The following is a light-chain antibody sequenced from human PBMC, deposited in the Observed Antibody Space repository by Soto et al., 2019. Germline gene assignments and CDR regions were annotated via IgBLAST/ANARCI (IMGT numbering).Light chain of an antibody. Sequence: DFVLTQTPLSSPVTLGQPASISCRCSQSLVHSNGDTYLNWLHQRPGQPPRLLIYKISNRFAGVPDRFSGGGSGTDFILRISRVEAEDVGVYYCMQASRFPRTVGQGTKLEIK. V-gene: IGKV2-24*01. J-gene: IGKJ2*01. CDR1: QSLVHSNGDTY. CDR2: KIS. CDR3: MQASRFPRT.